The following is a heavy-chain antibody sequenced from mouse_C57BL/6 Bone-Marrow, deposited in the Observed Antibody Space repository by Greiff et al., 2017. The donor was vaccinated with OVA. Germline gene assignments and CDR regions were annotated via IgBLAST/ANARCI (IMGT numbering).Heavy chain of an antibody. J-gene: IGHJ3*01. CDR2: IWTGGGT. CDR3: ARNDYGSSFTPWFAY. Sequence: QVQLKESGPGLVAPSQSLSITCTVSGFSLTSYAISWVRQPPGKGLEWLGVIWTGGGTNYNSALKSRLSISKDNSKSQVFLKMNSMQTDDTARYYCARNDYGSSFTPWFAYWGQGTLVTVSA. CDR1: GFSLTSYA. V-gene: IGHV2-9-1*01. D-gene: IGHD1-1*01.